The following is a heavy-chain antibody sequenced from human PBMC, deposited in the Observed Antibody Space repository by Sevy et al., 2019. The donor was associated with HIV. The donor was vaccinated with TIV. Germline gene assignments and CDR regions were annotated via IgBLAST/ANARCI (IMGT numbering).Heavy chain of an antibody. Sequence: GGSLRLSCTASGFTFSNFGMHWVRQVPGKGLEWVTFIRYDGSDKYYTASVKGRFTISRDDSKNTLYLQMDSLRPEDTAIYYCAKDLAGPGRRYFDIWGQGALVTVSS. J-gene: IGHJ4*02. CDR3: AKDLAGPGRRYFDI. CDR1: GFTFSNFG. D-gene: IGHD6-13*01. CDR2: IRYDGSDK. V-gene: IGHV3-30*02.